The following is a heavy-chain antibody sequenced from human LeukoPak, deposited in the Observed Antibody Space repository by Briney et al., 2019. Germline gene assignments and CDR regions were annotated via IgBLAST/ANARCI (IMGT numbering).Heavy chain of an antibody. D-gene: IGHD3-10*01. CDR3: TATYYYGSGSYPPQFDY. J-gene: IGHJ4*02. CDR1: GFTFSNAW. V-gene: IGHV3-15*01. CDR2: IKSKTDGGTT. Sequence: GGSLRLSCAAAGFTFSNAWMSWVRQAPGKGLEWVGRIKSKTDGGTTDYAAPVKGRFTISRDDSKNTLYLQMNSLKTEDTAVYYCTATYYYGSGSYPPQFDYWGQGTLVTVSS.